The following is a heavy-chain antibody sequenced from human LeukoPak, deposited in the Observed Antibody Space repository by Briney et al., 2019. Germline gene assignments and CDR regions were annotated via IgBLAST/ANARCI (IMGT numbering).Heavy chain of an antibody. CDR3: ARDHFPAVGATGSGGFDY. J-gene: IGHJ4*02. V-gene: IGHV1-8*01. Sequence: ASVKVSCKTSGYPFSNYDINWVRQATGQGLEWMGWINPHSGKTGYAQKFQGRVTMTTDTSASTAYMELRSLGSDDTAVYYCARDHFPAVGATGSGGFDYWGQGTLVTVSS. D-gene: IGHD1-26*01. CDR2: INPHSGKT. CDR1: GYPFSNYD.